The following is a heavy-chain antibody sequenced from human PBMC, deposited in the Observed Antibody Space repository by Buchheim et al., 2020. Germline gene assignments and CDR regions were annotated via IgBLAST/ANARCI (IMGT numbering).Heavy chain of an antibody. CDR1: GYTFTSYD. V-gene: IGHV1-8*01. Sequence: QVQLVQSGAEVKKPGASVKVSCKASGYTFTSYDINWVRQATGQGLEWMGWMNPNSGNTGYAQKFQGRVTMTRNTSISTAYMELSSLRSEDTAVYYCARRRLGQQLVWLSIENVYWFDPWGQGTL. D-gene: IGHD6-13*01. J-gene: IGHJ5*02. CDR2: MNPNSGNT. CDR3: ARRRLGQQLVWLSIENVYWFDP.